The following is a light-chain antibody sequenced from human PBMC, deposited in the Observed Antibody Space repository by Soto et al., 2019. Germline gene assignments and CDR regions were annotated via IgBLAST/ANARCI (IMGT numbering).Light chain of an antibody. CDR1: SSDVGGYKY. CDR3: ASYSSINTLDVV. Sequence: QSALTQPASVSGSPGQSITISCTGTSSDVGGYKYVSWYQQHPHKAPKLMIYEVSNRPSGISNRFSGSKSGNTASLTISGLQAEDEADYYCASYSSINTLDVVFGGGTKLTVL. CDR2: EVS. J-gene: IGLJ2*01. V-gene: IGLV2-14*01.